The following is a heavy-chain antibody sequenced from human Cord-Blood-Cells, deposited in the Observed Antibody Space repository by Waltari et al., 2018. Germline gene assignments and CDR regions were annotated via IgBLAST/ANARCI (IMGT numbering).Heavy chain of an antibody. J-gene: IGHJ4*02. Sequence: EVQLVESGGGLVKPGGSLRLSCAASGFTFSSYSMNWVRQAPGKGLKWVSSISSSSSYIYYADSVKGRFTISRDNAKNSLYLQMNSLRAEDTAVYYCARDPPSPYDYGDYVGHYFDYWGQGTLVTVSS. CDR2: ISSSSSYI. D-gene: IGHD4-17*01. CDR3: ARDPPSPYDYGDYVGHYFDY. V-gene: IGHV3-21*01. CDR1: GFTFSSYS.